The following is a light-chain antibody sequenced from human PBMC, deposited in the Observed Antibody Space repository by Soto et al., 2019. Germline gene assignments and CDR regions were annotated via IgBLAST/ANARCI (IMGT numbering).Light chain of an antibody. CDR1: QGIRTF. Sequence: DIQLTQSPSFLSASVGDRVTFTCRASQGIRTFSAWYQQRPGKAPKLLIHTASTLQSGVPSRFSGSGSGTEFTLTISSVQPEDSATYYCQQLTSYPITFGQGTRLEI. J-gene: IGKJ5*01. V-gene: IGKV1-9*01. CDR3: QQLTSYPIT. CDR2: TAS.